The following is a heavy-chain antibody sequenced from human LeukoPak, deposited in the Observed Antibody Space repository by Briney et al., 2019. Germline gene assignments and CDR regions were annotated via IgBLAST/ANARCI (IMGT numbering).Heavy chain of an antibody. CDR3: AKDLSGGSYYGPFDD. CDR1: GFTFGDYT. V-gene: IGHV3-43*01. CDR2: ISWDGVVT. D-gene: IGHD1-26*01. Sequence: GSLRLSCAASGFTFGDYTMHWVRQAPGKGLEWVSLISWDGVVTHYADSVKGRFTISRDKSKNSLYLQMNSLRPEDTAFYYCAKDLSGGSYYGPFDDWGQGTLVTVSS. J-gene: IGHJ4*02.